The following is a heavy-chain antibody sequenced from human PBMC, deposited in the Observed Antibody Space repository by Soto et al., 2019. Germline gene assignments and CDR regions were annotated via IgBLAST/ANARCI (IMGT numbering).Heavy chain of an antibody. D-gene: IGHD4-17*01. CDR2: IWYDGSNK. V-gene: IGHV3-33*01. Sequence: HPGGSLRLSCAASGFTFSSYGMHWVRQAPGKGLEWVAVIWYDGSNKYYADSVKGRFTISRDNSKNTLYLQMNSLRAEDTAVYYCASSYDYGDSYYYYGMDVWGQGTTVTVSS. CDR1: GFTFSSYG. CDR3: ASSYDYGDSYYYYGMDV. J-gene: IGHJ6*02.